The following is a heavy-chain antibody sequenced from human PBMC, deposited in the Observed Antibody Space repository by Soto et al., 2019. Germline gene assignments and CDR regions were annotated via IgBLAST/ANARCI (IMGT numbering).Heavy chain of an antibody. CDR2: IRSKAYGGTT. Sequence: GGSLGLSCTASGFTFNDYTLSWVREAPGKGLEWVGFIRSKAYGGTTEYAASVKGRFTISRDDSKSITYLQINSLKTEDTAVYYCTAGKLYPSLDFDYWGQGTLVTV. CDR3: TAGKLYPSLDFDY. D-gene: IGHD2-8*01. V-gene: IGHV3-49*04. CDR1: GFTFNDYT. J-gene: IGHJ4*02.